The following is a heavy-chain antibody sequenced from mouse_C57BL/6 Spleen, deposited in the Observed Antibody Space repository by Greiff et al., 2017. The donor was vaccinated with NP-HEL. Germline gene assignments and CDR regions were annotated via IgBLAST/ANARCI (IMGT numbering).Heavy chain of an antibody. V-gene: IGHV3-6*01. CDR3: ARDGDGYYVSWFAY. CDR2: ISYDGSN. CDR1: GYSITSGYY. D-gene: IGHD2-3*01. Sequence: EVQLVESGPGLVKPSQSLSLTCSVTGYSITSGYYWNWIRQFPGNKLEWMGYISYDGSNNYNPSLKNRISITRDTSKNQFFLKLNSVTTEDTATYYCARDGDGYYVSWFAYWGQGTLVTVSA. J-gene: IGHJ3*01.